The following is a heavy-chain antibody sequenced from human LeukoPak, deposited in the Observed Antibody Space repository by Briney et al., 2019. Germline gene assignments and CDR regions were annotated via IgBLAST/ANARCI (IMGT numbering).Heavy chain of an antibody. D-gene: IGHD5-24*01. CDR3: ARHPQSFKFHGPRFDY. Sequence: PSETLSLTCTVSGGSISSSSYYWGWIRQPPGKGLEWIGEINHSGSTNYNPSLKSRVTISVDTSKNQFSLKLSSVTAADTAVYYCARHPQSFKFHGPRFDYWGQGTLVTVSS. V-gene: IGHV4-39*01. CDR2: INHSGST. CDR1: GGSISSSSYY. J-gene: IGHJ4*02.